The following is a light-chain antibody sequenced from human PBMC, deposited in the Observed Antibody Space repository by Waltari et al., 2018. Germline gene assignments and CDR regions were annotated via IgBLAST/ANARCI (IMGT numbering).Light chain of an antibody. CDR3: QQYNSYSLLS. CDR2: TAS. CDR1: QSISKG. Sequence: DIQMTQSPSTLSASVGDSVIFSCRASQSISKGLAWYQQKPGKAPKHLIYTASTLESGVPSRFSGSGSGTEFTLTISSLQPEDFATYYCQQYNSYSLLSFGGGTKVEIK. J-gene: IGKJ4*01. V-gene: IGKV1-5*03.